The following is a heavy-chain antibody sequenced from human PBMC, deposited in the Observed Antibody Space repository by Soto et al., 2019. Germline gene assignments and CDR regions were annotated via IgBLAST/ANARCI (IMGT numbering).Heavy chain of an antibody. Sequence: SETLSLTCSLSGPGVTSGENYWSWVRQPXGKGLXWXGXXXHXGXTXYXXXXKGRVTISVDTSKNQFSLKVTSVPAADTAVYYCATANWSHHYFDPWGQGTLVTVSS. V-gene: IGHV4-34*01. D-gene: IGHD1-1*01. CDR1: GPGVTSGENY. CDR3: ATANWSHHYFDP. J-gene: IGHJ5*02. CDR2: XXHXGXT.